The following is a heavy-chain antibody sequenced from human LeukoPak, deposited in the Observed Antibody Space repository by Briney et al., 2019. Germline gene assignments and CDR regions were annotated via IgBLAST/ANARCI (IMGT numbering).Heavy chain of an antibody. CDR3: ASPGKNMDV. CDR2: ISYDGSNK. Sequence: GRSLRLSCAASGFTFSSYAMHWVRQAPGKGLEWVAVISYDGSNKYYADSVKGRFTISRDNSKNTLYLQMNSLRAEDTAVYYCASPGKNMDVWGQGTTVTVSS. CDR1: GFTFSSYA. J-gene: IGHJ6*02. V-gene: IGHV3-30*01.